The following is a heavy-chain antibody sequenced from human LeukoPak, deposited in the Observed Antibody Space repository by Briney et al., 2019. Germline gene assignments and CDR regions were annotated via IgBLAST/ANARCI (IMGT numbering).Heavy chain of an antibody. J-gene: IGHJ4*02. CDR1: GFTFSSYA. CDR3: ASSNWLDY. V-gene: IGHV3-30-3*01. D-gene: IGHD7-27*01. CDR2: ISYDGSNK. Sequence: PGGSLRLSCAASGFTFSSYAMHWVRQAPGKGLEWVAVISYDGSNKYYADSVKGRFTISRDNSKNTLYLQMNSLRAEDTAVYYCASSNWLDYWGQGTLVTVSS.